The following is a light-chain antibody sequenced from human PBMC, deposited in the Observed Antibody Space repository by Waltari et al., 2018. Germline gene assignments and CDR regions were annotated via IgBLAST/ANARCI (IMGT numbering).Light chain of an antibody. V-gene: IGKV1-5*03. CDR2: KAS. CDR1: QSVNSW. CDR3: QHYHSYPLT. J-gene: IGKJ4*01. Sequence: DIQMTQSPSTLSASVGASVTITCRASQSVNSWLAWYQQKPGKAPKLLIYKASSLESGVPSRFSGSGSGTEFTLTINSLQPDDFATYYCQHYHSYPLTFGGGTKVEIK.